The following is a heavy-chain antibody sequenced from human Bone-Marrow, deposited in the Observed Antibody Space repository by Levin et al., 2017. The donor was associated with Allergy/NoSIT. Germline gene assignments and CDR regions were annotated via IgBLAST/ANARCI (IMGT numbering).Heavy chain of an antibody. CDR1: GGSVSSGSYY. CDR3: ASIPGVGTLSDY. D-gene: IGHD4-23*01. J-gene: IGHJ4*02. Sequence: SETLSLTCTVSGGSVSSGSYYWSWIRQPPGKGLEWIRYIYYSGSTNYNPSLKSRVTISVDTSKNQFSLKLSSVTAADTAVYYCASIPGVGTLSDYWGQGTLVTVSS. CDR2: IYYSGST. V-gene: IGHV4-61*01.